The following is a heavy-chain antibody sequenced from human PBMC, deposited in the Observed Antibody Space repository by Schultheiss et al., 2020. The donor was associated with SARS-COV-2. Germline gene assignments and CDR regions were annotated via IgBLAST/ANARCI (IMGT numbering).Heavy chain of an antibody. CDR3: ARDGSGYDSYFDY. D-gene: IGHD5-12*01. CDR2: ISPYNGNT. V-gene: IGHV1-18*01. CDR1: GYTFTSYG. Sequence: ASVKVSCKASGYTFTSYGVTWVRQAPGQGLEWMGWISPYNGNTNFAQKFQGRVTMTTDTSTTTAYMELRSLKSDDTAVYYCARDGSGYDSYFDYWGQGTLVTVSS. J-gene: IGHJ4*02.